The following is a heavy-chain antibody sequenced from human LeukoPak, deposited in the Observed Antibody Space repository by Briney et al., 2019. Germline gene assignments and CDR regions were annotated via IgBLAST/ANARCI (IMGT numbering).Heavy chain of an antibody. J-gene: IGHJ4*02. V-gene: IGHV4-31*03. Sequence: SQTLSLTCTVSGGSISSGGYYWSWIRQHPGKGLEWIGYIYYSGSTYYNPSLKSRVTISVDTSKNQFSLKLSSVTAADTAVYYCARVGIAAAGTLFDYWGQGTLVTVSS. CDR2: IYYSGST. D-gene: IGHD6-13*01. CDR1: GGSISSGGYY. CDR3: ARVGIAAAGTLFDY.